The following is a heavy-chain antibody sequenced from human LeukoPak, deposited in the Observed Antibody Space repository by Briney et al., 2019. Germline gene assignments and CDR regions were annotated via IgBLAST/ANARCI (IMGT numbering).Heavy chain of an antibody. CDR2: INWNGGST. Sequence: PGGSLRLSCAASGFTFDDYGMSWVRQAPGKGLEWVSGINWNGGSTGYADSVKGRFTISRDNARSSLYLQLNSLRAEDTAVYYCARDWQTVDGNYYYMDVWGKGTTVTISS. CDR1: GFTFDDYG. J-gene: IGHJ6*03. V-gene: IGHV3-20*04. CDR3: ARDWQTVDGNYYYMDV. D-gene: IGHD4-17*01.